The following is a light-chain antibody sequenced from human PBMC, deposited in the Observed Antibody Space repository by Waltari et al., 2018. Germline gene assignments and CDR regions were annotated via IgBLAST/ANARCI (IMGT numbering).Light chain of an antibody. CDR3: CSYAGSNTYV. V-gene: IGLV2-23*02. J-gene: IGLJ1*01. CDR1: SRDVGYYNY. CDR2: DVS. Sequence: QSALTQPASVSGSPGQSITVSCTGTSRDVGYYNYVPWFQQHPGKAPRLMISDVSKRPSGVSNRFSGSKSGNTASLTISGLQAEDEADYYCCSYAGSNTYVFGTGTKVTVL.